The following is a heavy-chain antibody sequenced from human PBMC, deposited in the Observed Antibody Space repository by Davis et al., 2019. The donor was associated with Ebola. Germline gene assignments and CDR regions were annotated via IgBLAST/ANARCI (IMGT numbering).Heavy chain of an antibody. D-gene: IGHD4-17*01. J-gene: IGHJ3*01. CDR3: AGVVTTLNAFDV. Sequence: SETLSLTCAVSGGHFSGYYWSWIRQPPGKGLEWMGEINHHGITSYNPSLKSRVSMSIDTSKNQFSLKLDSVTATDTALYYCAGVVTTLNAFDVWGQGTMVSVSS. V-gene: IGHV4-34*01. CDR1: GGHFSGYY. CDR2: INHHGIT.